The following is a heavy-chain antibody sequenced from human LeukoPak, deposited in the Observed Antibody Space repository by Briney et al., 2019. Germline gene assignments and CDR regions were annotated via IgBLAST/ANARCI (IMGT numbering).Heavy chain of an antibody. V-gene: IGHV3-20*04. D-gene: IGHD3-22*01. Sequence: GGSLRLSCTASGFAFDEHGMTWVRQVPGKGLEWVSGINWSGKSTSYGDPVRGRFTISRDNAKNSLSLQMDSLRAEDTALYYCARAPMTSPFYFDYWGQGTLVTVSS. CDR1: GFAFDEHG. CDR2: INWSGKST. J-gene: IGHJ4*02. CDR3: ARAPMTSPFYFDY.